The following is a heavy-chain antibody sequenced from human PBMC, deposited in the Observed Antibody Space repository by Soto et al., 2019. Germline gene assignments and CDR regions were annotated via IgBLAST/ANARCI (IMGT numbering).Heavy chain of an antibody. Sequence: GGSLRLSCAPSGFTFSSYSMSSVRQAPGKGLEWVSAINGSGGSTYYADSVKGRFTISRDNSKNTLYLQMNSLRAEDTAVYYCAKDPMARGNYWGQGTLVTVSS. J-gene: IGHJ4*02. D-gene: IGHD3-10*01. V-gene: IGHV3-23*01. CDR2: INGSGGST. CDR1: GFTFSSYS. CDR3: AKDPMARGNY.